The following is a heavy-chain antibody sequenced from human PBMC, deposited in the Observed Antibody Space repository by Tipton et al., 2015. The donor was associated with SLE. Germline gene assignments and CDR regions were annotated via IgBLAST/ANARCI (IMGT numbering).Heavy chain of an antibody. CDR3: ARAPYSGTYTGWFDP. D-gene: IGHD1-26*01. CDR1: GFTFSDYW. V-gene: IGHV3-7*01. J-gene: IGHJ5*02. CDR2: INPDGRDQ. Sequence: SLRLSCAASGFTFSDYWMDWVRQGPGKGLEWVGNINPDGRDQYYVDSVEGRFTISRDNAKNSLYLQMNSLRAEDTAVYYCARAPYSGTYTGWFDPWGQGTLVTVSS.